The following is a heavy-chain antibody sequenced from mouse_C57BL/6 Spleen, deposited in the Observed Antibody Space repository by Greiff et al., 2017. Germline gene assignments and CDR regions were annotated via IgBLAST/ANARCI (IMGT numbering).Heavy chain of an antibody. CDR2: INPSSGYT. D-gene: IGHD2-5*01. CDR3: ARGYYSKGDAMDY. J-gene: IGHJ4*01. Sequence: VQLQQSGAELAKPGASVKLSCKASGYTFTSYWMHWVKQRPGQGLEWIGYINPSSGYTKYNQKFKDKATLTADKSSSTAYMQLSSLTYEDSAIYYCARGYYSKGDAMDYWGQGTSVTVSS. V-gene: IGHV1-7*01. CDR1: GYTFTSYW.